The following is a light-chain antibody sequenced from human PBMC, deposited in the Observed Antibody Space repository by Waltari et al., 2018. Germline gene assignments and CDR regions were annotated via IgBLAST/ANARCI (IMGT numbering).Light chain of an antibody. CDR3: HSRDASGSGGA. CDR1: SLRSYY. V-gene: IGLV3-19*01. Sequence: TQDPAVSVAMGQTVRITCQGDSLRSYYASWYQQRPGQAPILVMYDKNSRPSAVPDRFSGSSSDDTASLTITGAQAEDEAYYYCHSRDASGSGGAFGGGTKLTVL. J-gene: IGLJ2*01. CDR2: DKN.